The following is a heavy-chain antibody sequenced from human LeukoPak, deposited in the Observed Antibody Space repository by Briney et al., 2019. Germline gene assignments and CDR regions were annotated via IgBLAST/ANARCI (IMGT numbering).Heavy chain of an antibody. CDR2: IYSSGST. J-gene: IGHJ3*02. V-gene: IGHV4-59*01. CDR3: ARAPSSGWWLGAFDI. D-gene: IGHD6-19*01. CDR1: GGSFSTYY. Sequence: SETLSLTCTVSGGSFSTYYWSWIRQPPGKGLEWIGYIYSSGSTNYNPSLKSRVTISVDTSKNQFSLKLSSVTAADTAVYYCARAPSSGWWLGAFDIWGQGTMVTVSS.